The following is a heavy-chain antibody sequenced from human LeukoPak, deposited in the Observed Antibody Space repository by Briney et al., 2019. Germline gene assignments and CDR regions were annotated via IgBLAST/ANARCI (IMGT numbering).Heavy chain of an antibody. CDR3: ARDGAGSGYFGYFDY. Sequence: SETLSLTFAVHVGSFIYYYWSWIRQPPGKGQEWIGPIYCSWSTNTNASLKSRVTISVDTSKNQFSLKLSSVTAADTAVYYCARDGAGSGYFGYFDYWGQGTLVTVSS. V-gene: IGHV4-34*11. D-gene: IGHD3-22*01. CDR2: IYCSWST. CDR1: VGSFIYYY. J-gene: IGHJ4*02.